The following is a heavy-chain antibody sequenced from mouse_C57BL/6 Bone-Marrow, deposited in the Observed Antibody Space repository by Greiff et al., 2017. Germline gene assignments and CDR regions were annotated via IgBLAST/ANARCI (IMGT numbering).Heavy chain of an antibody. V-gene: IGHV14-4*01. CDR3: TTVYYYGSSPYYFDY. CDR1: GFNIKDDY. J-gene: IGHJ2*01. D-gene: IGHD1-1*01. Sequence: SGAELVRPGASVKLSCTASGFNIKDDYMHWVKQRPEQGLEWIGWIDPENGDTEYASKFQGKAPITADTSSNPAYLQLSSLTSEDTAVYYCTTVYYYGSSPYYFDYWGQGTTLTVSS. CDR2: IDPENGDT.